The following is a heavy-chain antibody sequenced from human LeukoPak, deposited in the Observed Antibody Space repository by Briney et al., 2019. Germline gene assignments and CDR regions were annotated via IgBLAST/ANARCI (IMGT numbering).Heavy chain of an antibody. Sequence: ASVKVSSTASVYTFTSYDINWVRQATGQGLEWMGWMNPNSGNTGYAQKFQGRVTITRNTSISKAYMELSSLRSEDTAVYYCARVTKDDAFDIWGQGTMVTVSS. CDR2: MNPNSGNT. J-gene: IGHJ3*02. CDR1: VYTFTSYD. V-gene: IGHV1-8*03. CDR3: ARVTKDDAFDI. D-gene: IGHD1-1*01.